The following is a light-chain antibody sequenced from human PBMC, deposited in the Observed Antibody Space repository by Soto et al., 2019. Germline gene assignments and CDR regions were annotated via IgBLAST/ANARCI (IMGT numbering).Light chain of an antibody. V-gene: IGKV3-15*01. Sequence: TTSPSAVSGSPEERVSLSWRASQSTSFNLAWYQQKPGQAPRLLIYIASTRAAGIPARFSGSGSGTEFTLTISSLQSEDSAIYYCQQYNNWPSWTFGQGTKVDIK. CDR3: QQYNNWPSWT. CDR2: IAS. J-gene: IGKJ1*01. CDR1: QSTSFN.